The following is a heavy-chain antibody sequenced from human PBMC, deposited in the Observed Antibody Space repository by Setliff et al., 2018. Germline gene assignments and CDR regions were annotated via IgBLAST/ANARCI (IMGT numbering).Heavy chain of an antibody. CDR3: ARDKGYGYGVDAYAGGGFDI. V-gene: IGHV4-61*09. D-gene: IGHD4-17*01. CDR1: GGSMNSGSYY. CDR2: IYTSWST. Sequence: SETLSLTCTVSGGSMNSGSYYWSFIRQPAGKGLEWIGQIYTSWSTNYNPSLKSRVTMSVDTSKKQLSLKLSSVTAADTAVYYCARDKGYGYGVDAYAGGGFDIWGKGTMVTVSS. J-gene: IGHJ3*02.